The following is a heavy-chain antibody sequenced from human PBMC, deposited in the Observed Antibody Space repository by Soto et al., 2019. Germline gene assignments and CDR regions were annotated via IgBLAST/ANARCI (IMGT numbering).Heavy chain of an antibody. D-gene: IGHD2-21*01. J-gene: IGHJ4*02. V-gene: IGHV3-72*01. CDR2: IRNKRNGYLT. Sequence: EVQLVESGGGLVQPGGSLRLSCAASGFTFSDHYMDWVRQAPGKGLEWVGRIRNKRNGYLTEYAASVQGRSTVSRDDSRASLFLQMNPLNTEDTALYFCASPQRRATVWSYFWGQGTLVTVSS. CDR1: GFTFSDHY. CDR3: ASPQRRATVWSYF.